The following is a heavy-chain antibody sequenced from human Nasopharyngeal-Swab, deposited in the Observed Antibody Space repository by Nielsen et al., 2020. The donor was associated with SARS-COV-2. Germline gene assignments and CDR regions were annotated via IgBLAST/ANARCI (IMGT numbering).Heavy chain of an antibody. D-gene: IGHD4-17*01. Sequence: SETLSLTCTVSGGSISSSSYYWGWIRQPPGKGLEWIGSIYYSGSTYYNPSLKSRVTISVDTSKNQFSLKLSSVTAADTAVYYCAREDYGDYEFWFDPWGQGTLVTVSS. V-gene: IGHV4-39*07. CDR2: IYYSGST. CDR1: GGSISSSSYY. CDR3: AREDYGDYEFWFDP. J-gene: IGHJ5*02.